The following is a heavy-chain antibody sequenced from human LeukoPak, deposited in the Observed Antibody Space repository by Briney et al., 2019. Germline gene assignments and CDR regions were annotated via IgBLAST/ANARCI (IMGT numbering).Heavy chain of an antibody. J-gene: IGHJ4*02. CDR3: ARDMGYYDSSGYYLY. CDR1: GGTFSSYA. D-gene: IGHD3-22*01. V-gene: IGHV1-69*05. Sequence: SAKDSCKASGGTFSSYAISWVRQAPGQGLEWMGMIIPIFGTANYAQKFQGRVTITTDESTSTAYMELSSLRSEDTAVYYCARDMGYYDSSGYYLYWGQGTLVTVSS. CDR2: IIPIFGTA.